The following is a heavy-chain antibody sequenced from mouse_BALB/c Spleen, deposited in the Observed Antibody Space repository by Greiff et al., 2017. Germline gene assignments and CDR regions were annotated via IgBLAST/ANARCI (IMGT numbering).Heavy chain of an antibody. Sequence: VQLQQSGPELVKPGASVKISCKASGYTFTDYNMHWVKQSHGKSLEWIGYIYPYNGGTGYNQKFKSKATLTVDNSSSTAYMELRSLTSEDSAVYYCARDYYGSSCRFAYWGQGTLVTVSA. D-gene: IGHD1-1*01. CDR2: IYPYNGGT. J-gene: IGHJ3*01. CDR1: GYTFTDYN. V-gene: IGHV1S29*02. CDR3: ARDYYGSSCRFAY.